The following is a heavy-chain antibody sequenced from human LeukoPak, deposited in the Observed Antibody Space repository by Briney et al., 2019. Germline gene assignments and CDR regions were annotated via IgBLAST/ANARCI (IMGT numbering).Heavy chain of an antibody. J-gene: IGHJ4*02. V-gene: IGHV7-4-1*02. Sequence: ASVKVSCKASGYTFTSYAMNWVRQAPGQGLEWMGRINTNTGNPTYAQGFTGRFVFSLDTSVSTAYLQISSLKAEDTAVYYCARAGRSSWYGSRPLDYWGQGTLVTVSS. CDR1: GYTFTSYA. D-gene: IGHD6-13*01. CDR3: ARAGRSSWYGSRPLDY. CDR2: INTNTGNP.